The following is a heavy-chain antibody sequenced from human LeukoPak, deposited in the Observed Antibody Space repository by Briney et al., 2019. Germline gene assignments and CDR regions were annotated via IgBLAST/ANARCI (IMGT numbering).Heavy chain of an antibody. CDR1: GFNFNTHP. D-gene: IGHD3-10*01. Sequence: GRSLRLSCATSGFNFNTHPMHWVRQAPGEGPEWVAVISYDGSNKQYGDSVKGRFTISRDNPKNTLYLEMNRLRVEDTAVYYCASGLSYWGPGTLVTVS. CDR3: ASGLSY. J-gene: IGHJ4*02. CDR2: ISYDGSNK. V-gene: IGHV3-30*01.